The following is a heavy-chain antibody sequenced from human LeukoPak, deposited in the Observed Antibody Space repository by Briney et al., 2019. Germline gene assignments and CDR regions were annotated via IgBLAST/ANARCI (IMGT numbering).Heavy chain of an antibody. Sequence: PGGSLRLSCAASGFTFSTYGMHWVRQAPGKGLEWVAVIWYDGRNKYYADSVEGRFTISRDNSENTLYLQMNSLRAEDTAVYYCAGTLEAYDTTGYPDYWGQGTLVTVSS. D-gene: IGHD3-22*01. J-gene: IGHJ4*02. CDR1: GFTFSTYG. CDR3: AGTLEAYDTTGYPDY. CDR2: IWYDGRNK. V-gene: IGHV3-33*01.